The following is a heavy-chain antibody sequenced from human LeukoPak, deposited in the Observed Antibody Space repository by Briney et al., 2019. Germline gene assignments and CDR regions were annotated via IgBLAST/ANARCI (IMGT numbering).Heavy chain of an antibody. CDR1: GGSFSGYY. V-gene: IGHV4-34*09. CDR3: ARGEGYSYGYESFDY. Sequence: SETLSLTCAVYGGSFSGYYWSWIRQPPGKGLEWIGEINHSGSTNYNPSLKSRVTISVDTSKNQFSLKLSSVTAADTAVYYCARGEGYSYGYESFDYWGQGTLVTVSS. CDR2: INHSGST. J-gene: IGHJ4*02. D-gene: IGHD5-18*01.